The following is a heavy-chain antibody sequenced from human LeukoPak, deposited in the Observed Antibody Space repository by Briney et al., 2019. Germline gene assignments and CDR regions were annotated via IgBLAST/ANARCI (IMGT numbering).Heavy chain of an antibody. Sequence: GGSLRLSCAASGFTFSTYAMNWVRQAPGKGLEWVSVISGSGGTTYYADSVKGRFTISRDNSKNTLYLQMNSLKTEDTAVFYCTASDTPGVDYWGQGTLLTVSS. J-gene: IGHJ4*02. V-gene: IGHV3-23*01. CDR3: TASDTPGVDY. D-gene: IGHD5-18*01. CDR2: ISGSGGTT. CDR1: GFTFSTYA.